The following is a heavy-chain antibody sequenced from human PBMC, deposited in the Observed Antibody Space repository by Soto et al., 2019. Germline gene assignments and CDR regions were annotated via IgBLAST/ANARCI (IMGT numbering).Heavy chain of an antibody. CDR2: MNPNSGNT. J-gene: IGHJ4*02. V-gene: IGHV1-8*01. Sequence: ASVKVSCKASGYTFSTWDIDWVRLATGQGLEWMGSMNPNSGNTEYAQKFQGRVTMTRDTSISTFYMELSSLRSEDTAIYYCARTMGGIAAAVNDYWGQGTLVTVSS. CDR3: ARTMGGIAAAVNDY. D-gene: IGHD6-13*01. CDR1: GYTFSTWD.